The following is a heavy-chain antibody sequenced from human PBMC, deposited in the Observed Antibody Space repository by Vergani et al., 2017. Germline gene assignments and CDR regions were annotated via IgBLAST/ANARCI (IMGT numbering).Heavy chain of an antibody. CDR1: GYSFTKYW. Sequence: EVQLVQSGAEVKKPGESLKISCQISGYSFTKYWIGWVRQMPGKGLEWMGIIHPADSDTRYSPSFQGQVTISVDKSISTAYLQRCSLRASDSAMYYCARLYGRDSSGSKYFDYWDQGTLVTVSS. CDR2: IHPADSDT. CDR3: ARLYGRDSSGSKYFDY. J-gene: IGHJ4*02. D-gene: IGHD3-22*01. V-gene: IGHV5-51*01.